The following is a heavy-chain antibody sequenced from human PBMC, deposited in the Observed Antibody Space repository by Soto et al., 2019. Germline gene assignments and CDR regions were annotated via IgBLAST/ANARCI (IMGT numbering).Heavy chain of an antibody. CDR1: GGSISSSSYY. D-gene: IGHD3-10*01. CDR3: ARWGDSGRHGMDV. J-gene: IGHJ6*02. CDR2: IYYSGST. Sequence: SETLSLTCTVSGGSISSSSYYWGWIRQPPGKGLEWIGSIYYSGSTYYNPSLKSRVTISVDTSKNQFSLKLSSVTAADTAVYYCARWGDSGRHGMDVWGQGTTVTVSS. V-gene: IGHV4-39*01.